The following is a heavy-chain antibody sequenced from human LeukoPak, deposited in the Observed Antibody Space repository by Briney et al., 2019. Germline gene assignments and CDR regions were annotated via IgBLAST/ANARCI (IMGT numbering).Heavy chain of an antibody. CDR1: GDSVSSNRAS. J-gene: IGHJ4*02. CDR3: SRSDGASDFDY. Sequence: SQTLSLTCAICGDSVSSNRASWTWIRQSPSIGLEWLGRTYYRSKWYKDYAVSLKSRISINPDTSKNQFSLQLNSVTPEDTAVYYCSRSDGASDFDYWGQGTLVTVSS. CDR2: TYYRSKWYK. V-gene: IGHV6-1*01. D-gene: IGHD5-24*01.